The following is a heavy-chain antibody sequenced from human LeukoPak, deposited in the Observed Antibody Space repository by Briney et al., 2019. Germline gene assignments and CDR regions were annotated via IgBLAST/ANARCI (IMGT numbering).Heavy chain of an antibody. CDR2: ISYDGTKK. D-gene: IGHD3-16*02. CDR1: GFTFSNYA. CDR3: ARDTDYVWGNYRPGDY. V-gene: IGHV3-30*04. Sequence: PGGSLRLSCAASGFTFSNYAMHWVRQAPGKGLEWVAFISYDGTKKYYADSVKGRFTISRDNSKNTLYLQINSLTAEDTAVYFCARDTDYVWGNYRPGDYWGQGTLVTVSS. J-gene: IGHJ4*02.